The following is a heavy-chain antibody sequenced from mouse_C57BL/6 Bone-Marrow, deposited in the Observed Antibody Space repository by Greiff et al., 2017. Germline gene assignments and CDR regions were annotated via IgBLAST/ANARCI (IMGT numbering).Heavy chain of an antibody. J-gene: IGHJ3*01. Sequence: VKLLESGAELVRPGTSVKLSCKASGYAFTNYLIEWVKQRPGQGLVWIGVINPGSGGTNYNEKFKGKATLTADKSSSTAYMQLSSLTSEDSAVYFCARSKDWDSGFAYWDQGTLVTVSA. CDR2: INPGSGGT. V-gene: IGHV1-54*01. D-gene: IGHD4-1*01. CDR1: GYAFTNYL. CDR3: ARSKDWDSGFAY.